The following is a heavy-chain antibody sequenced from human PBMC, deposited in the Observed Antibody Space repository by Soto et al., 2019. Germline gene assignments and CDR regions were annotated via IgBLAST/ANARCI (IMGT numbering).Heavy chain of an antibody. J-gene: IGHJ6*02. CDR3: ARNKANYYSGMDV. V-gene: IGHV4-59*01. CDR1: GTSISSYY. Sequence: SATLSLTCTFAGTSISSYYWSWIRHPPGKGLEWIGYIYYSGITNYNPSLKSRVTISVDTSKNQFSLKLSSVTAADTAVYYCARNKANYYSGMDVWGQGTPVTVSS. CDR2: IYYSGIT.